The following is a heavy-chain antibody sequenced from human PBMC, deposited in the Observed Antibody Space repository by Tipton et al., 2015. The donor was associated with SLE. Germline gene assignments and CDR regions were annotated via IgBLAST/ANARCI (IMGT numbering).Heavy chain of an antibody. V-gene: IGHV4-39*01. J-gene: IGHJ6*02. CDR3: ASGLGEVRFLEWLPRSYGLDV. Sequence: TLSLTCTVSGGSISSRSYYWGWIRQPPGKGLEWIGDIYYSGSTYYNPSLKSRVTISVDTSKNQVSLKLSSVTAADTAVYYCASGLGEVRFLEWLPRSYGLDVWGQGTTVTVSS. D-gene: IGHD3-3*01. CDR1: GGSISSRSYY. CDR2: IYYSGST.